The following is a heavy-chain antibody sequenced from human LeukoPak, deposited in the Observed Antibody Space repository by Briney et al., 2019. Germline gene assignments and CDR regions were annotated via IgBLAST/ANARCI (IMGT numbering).Heavy chain of an antibody. Sequence: KPSETLSLTCTVSGGSISSSSYYWGWIRQPPGKGLEWIGSIYYSGSTYYNPSLKSRVTISVDTSKNQFSLKLSSVTAADTAVYYCARQGSSGWYYYYYMDVWGKGTTVTVSS. CDR2: IYYSGST. CDR1: GGSISSSSYY. D-gene: IGHD6-19*01. V-gene: IGHV4-39*01. J-gene: IGHJ6*03. CDR3: ARQGSSGWYYYYYMDV.